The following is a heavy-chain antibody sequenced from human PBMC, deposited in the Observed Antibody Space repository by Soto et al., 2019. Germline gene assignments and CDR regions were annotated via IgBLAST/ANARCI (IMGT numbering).Heavy chain of an antibody. V-gene: IGHV5-51*01. Sequence: EVQLVQSAAEVKKPGESLKISCQGSGYSLTTYWIGWVRQMLGKGLEWMGIIYPGDSETRYSPSFQGQVTISADKSISTAFLQWSSLKASDSAIYYCARRGYSYGYTGSFDFWGQGTLVAVSS. CDR1: GYSLTTYW. J-gene: IGHJ4*02. D-gene: IGHD5-18*01. CDR2: IYPGDSET. CDR3: ARRGYSYGYTGSFDF.